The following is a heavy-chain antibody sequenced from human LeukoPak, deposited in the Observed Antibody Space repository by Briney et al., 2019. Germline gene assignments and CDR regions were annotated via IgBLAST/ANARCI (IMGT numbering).Heavy chain of an antibody. Sequence: GGSLRLSCTASGFIVSNNYMTWVRQAPGKGLVWVSRLHSDGSSTAYADSVKGRFTISRDNAKNTLYLRMNTLRAEDTAVYYCAIRRGYTYGDDYWGQGTLVTVSS. J-gene: IGHJ4*02. D-gene: IGHD5-18*01. CDR2: LHSDGSST. CDR1: GFIVSNNY. CDR3: AIRRGYTYGDDY. V-gene: IGHV3-74*03.